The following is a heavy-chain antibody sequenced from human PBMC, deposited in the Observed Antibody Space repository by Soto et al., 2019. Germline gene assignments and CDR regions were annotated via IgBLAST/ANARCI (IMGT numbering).Heavy chain of an antibody. D-gene: IGHD3-10*01. Sequence: QVQLQQWGAGLLKPSETLSLTCAVYGGSFSGYYWSWIRQPPGKGLEWIGEINHSGSTNYNPSLKSRVTISVDTSKNQFSLKLSSVTAADTAVYYCAREYGLDESPYGMDVWGQGTTVTVSS. J-gene: IGHJ6*02. CDR2: INHSGST. CDR3: AREYGLDESPYGMDV. CDR1: GGSFSGYY. V-gene: IGHV4-34*01.